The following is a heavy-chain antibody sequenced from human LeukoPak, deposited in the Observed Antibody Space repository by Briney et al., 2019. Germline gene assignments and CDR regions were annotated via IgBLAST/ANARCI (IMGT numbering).Heavy chain of an antibody. CDR1: GYTFSSYG. Sequence: GASVKVSCKASGYTFSSYGISWVRQAPGQGLEWMGGIIPIFGTANYAQKFQGRVTITADESTSTAYMELSSLRSEDTAVYYCARDRLAYCGGDCYSGAFDIWGQGTMVTVSS. J-gene: IGHJ3*02. CDR3: ARDRLAYCGGDCYSGAFDI. CDR2: IIPIFGTA. V-gene: IGHV1-69*13. D-gene: IGHD2-21*02.